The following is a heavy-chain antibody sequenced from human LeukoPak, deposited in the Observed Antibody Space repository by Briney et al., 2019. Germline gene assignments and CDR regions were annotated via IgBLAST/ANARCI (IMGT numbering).Heavy chain of an antibody. Sequence: PSETLSLTCAVYGGSFSGYYWSWIRQPPGKGLGWIGEINHSGSTNYNPSLKSRVTISVDTSKNQFSLKLSSVTAADTAVYYCARGSVDYYDSSGYYYGWFDPWGQGTLVTVSS. CDR2: INHSGST. D-gene: IGHD3-22*01. CDR1: GGSFSGYY. CDR3: ARGSVDYYDSSGYYYGWFDP. J-gene: IGHJ5*02. V-gene: IGHV4-34*01.